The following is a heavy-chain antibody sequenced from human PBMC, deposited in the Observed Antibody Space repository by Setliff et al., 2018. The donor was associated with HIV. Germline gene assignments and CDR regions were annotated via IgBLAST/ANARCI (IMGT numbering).Heavy chain of an antibody. Sequence: LSLSCAASGFTFSSYGMHWVRQAPGKGLEWVAFINYDESSEYYADSVKGRVSISRDNSKNTVDLHMNSLRTEDTAVYYCAKDGDYRNGDYDAFDIWGLGTMVTVSS. J-gene: IGHJ3*02. V-gene: IGHV3-30*02. CDR2: INYDESSE. D-gene: IGHD4-4*01. CDR3: AKDGDYRNGDYDAFDI. CDR1: GFTFSSYG.